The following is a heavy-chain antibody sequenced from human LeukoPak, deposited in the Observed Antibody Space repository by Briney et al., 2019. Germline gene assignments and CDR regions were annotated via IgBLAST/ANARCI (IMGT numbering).Heavy chain of an antibody. Sequence: GESLKISCKGSGYNFFNYWIVWVRQMPGKGLEWMGTIYPGDSDTRYSPSFQGQVTISADKSISTATLQWDSLKASDTAIYYCARQSCLGCPLDYWGQGTLVTVSS. CDR3: ARQSCLGCPLDY. CDR1: GYNFFNYW. CDR2: IYPGDSDT. D-gene: IGHD4/OR15-4a*01. J-gene: IGHJ4*02. V-gene: IGHV5-51*01.